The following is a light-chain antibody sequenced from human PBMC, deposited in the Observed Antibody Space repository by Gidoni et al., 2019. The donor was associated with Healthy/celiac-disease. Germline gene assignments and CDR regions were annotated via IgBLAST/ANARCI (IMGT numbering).Light chain of an antibody. J-gene: IGKJ3*01. CDR2: AAS. CDR1: HGISSY. Sequence: DIQLTQSPSFLSASVGDRVTITCRASHGISSYLACYQQKPGKAPKLLIYAASTLQSGVPSRFSGSGSGTEFTLTISSLQPEDFATYYCQQLNSYPRTFGPGTKVDIK. CDR3: QQLNSYPRT. V-gene: IGKV1-9*01.